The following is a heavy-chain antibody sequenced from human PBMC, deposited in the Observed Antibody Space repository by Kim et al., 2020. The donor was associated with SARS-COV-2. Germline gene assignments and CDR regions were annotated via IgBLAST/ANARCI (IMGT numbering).Heavy chain of an antibody. CDR2: INTKTGKA. CDR1: GYTFTNYA. Sequence: ASVKVSCKASGYTFTNYAMNWVRQAPGQGLECMGWINTKTGKATYAQGFTGRFAFSLDTSVSTAYLQIDSLKAEDTAVYYCARDGAPIVTWSWQDYWGQATLVTVTS. J-gene: IGHJ4*02. D-gene: IGHD3-16*02. V-gene: IGHV7-4-1*01. CDR3: ARDGAPIVTWSWQDY.